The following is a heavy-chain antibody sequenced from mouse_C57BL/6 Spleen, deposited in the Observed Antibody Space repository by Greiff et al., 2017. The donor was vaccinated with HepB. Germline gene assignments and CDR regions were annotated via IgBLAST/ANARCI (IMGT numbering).Heavy chain of an antibody. CDR1: GYTFTDYE. V-gene: IGHV1-15*01. CDR3: TRRHYFDY. J-gene: IGHJ2*01. CDR2: IDPETGGT. Sequence: VKLMESGAELVRPGASVTLSCKASGYTFTDYEMHWVKQTPVHGLEWIGAIDPETGGTAYNQKFKGKAILTADKSSSTAYMELRSLTSEDSAVYYCTRRHYFDYWGQGTTLTVSS.